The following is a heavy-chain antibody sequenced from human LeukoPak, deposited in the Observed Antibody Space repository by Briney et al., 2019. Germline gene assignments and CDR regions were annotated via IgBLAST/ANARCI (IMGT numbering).Heavy chain of an antibody. CDR2: ISYDGSNK. Sequence: QSGGSLRLSCAASGFTFSSYTMHWVRQAPGKGLECVAAISYDGSNKYDADSVKGRFTISRDNSKNTQYLQMNSLRAEDTAIYYCARDRCSSTSCYSLDYWGQGALVTVSS. V-gene: IGHV3-30-3*01. J-gene: IGHJ4*02. D-gene: IGHD2-2*01. CDR1: GFTFSSYT. CDR3: ARDRCSSTSCYSLDY.